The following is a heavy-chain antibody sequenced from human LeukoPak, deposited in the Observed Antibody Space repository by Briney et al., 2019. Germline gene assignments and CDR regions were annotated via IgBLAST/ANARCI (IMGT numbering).Heavy chain of an antibody. J-gene: IGHJ4*02. D-gene: IGHD2-15*01. V-gene: IGHV4-30-2*01. CDR1: GGSISSGSYY. CDR2: IYHSGST. Sequence: PSETLSLTCTVSGGSISSGSYYWSWIRQPPGKGLEWIGYIYHSGSTYYNPSLKSRVTISVDRSKNQFSLKLSSVTAADTAVYYCARILRLVVLWGQGTLVTVSS. CDR3: ARILRLVVL.